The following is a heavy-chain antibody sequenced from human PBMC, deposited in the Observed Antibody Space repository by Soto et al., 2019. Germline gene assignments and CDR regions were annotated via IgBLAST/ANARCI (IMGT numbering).Heavy chain of an antibody. J-gene: IGHJ4*02. V-gene: IGHV4-4*07. CDR3: ARGMTPPGAPAWYYFDS. CDR1: GASITRTSY. CDR2: FSLSGTT. Sequence: SETLSLTCTVSGASITRTSYLSLIWQPAGKGLEWIGRFSLSGTTNYNPSLRSRVTMSADVSKNQFSLRLTSVTAADTALYYCARGMTPPGAPAWYYFDSWGQGTLVTVSS. D-gene: IGHD2-8*02.